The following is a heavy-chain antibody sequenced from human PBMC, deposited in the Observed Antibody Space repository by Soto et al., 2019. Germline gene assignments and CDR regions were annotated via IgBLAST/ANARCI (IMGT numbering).Heavy chain of an antibody. D-gene: IGHD6-19*01. V-gene: IGHV3-23*01. CDR1: GFTFSSYA. CDR3: AKGAVAGRVAYYYYYGMDV. CDR2: ISGSGGST. Sequence: LSLTCAASGFTFSSYAMSWVRQAPWKGLEWVSAISGSGGSTYYADSVKGRFTISRDNSKNTLYLQMNSLRAEDTAVYYCAKGAVAGRVAYYYYYGMDVWGQGTTVTVSS. J-gene: IGHJ6*02.